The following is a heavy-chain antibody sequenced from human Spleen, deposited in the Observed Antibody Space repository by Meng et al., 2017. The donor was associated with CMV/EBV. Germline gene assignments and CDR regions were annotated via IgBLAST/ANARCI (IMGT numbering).Heavy chain of an antibody. D-gene: IGHD3-3*01. Sequence: GSLRLSCAVPGGSFSGHHWSWIRQPPGKGLEWIGEINDSGSTNYNPSLKSRVTISLDTSRNQLSLKVNSVTAADTAVYYCARQARGIWSTYYRYWGQGTLVTVSS. CDR3: ARQARGIWSTYYRY. CDR1: GGSFSGHH. CDR2: INDSGST. V-gene: IGHV4-34*01. J-gene: IGHJ4*02.